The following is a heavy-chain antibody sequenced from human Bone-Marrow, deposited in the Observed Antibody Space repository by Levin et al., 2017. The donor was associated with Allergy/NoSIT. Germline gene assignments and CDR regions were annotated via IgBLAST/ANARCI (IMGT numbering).Heavy chain of an antibody. CDR3: ARDRHGSGSADF. V-gene: IGHV3-33*01. CDR2: IWSERSST. CDR1: GFTFSDSA. Sequence: SCGTSGFTFSDSAMHWVRQAPGKGLEWVAVIWSERSSTLYAAAEKGRFYADSVKGRFTISRDDSKNMVFLEMNSLRIDDTAVYYCARDRHGSGSADFWGQGSLVTVSS. J-gene: IGHJ4*02. D-gene: IGHD3-10*01.